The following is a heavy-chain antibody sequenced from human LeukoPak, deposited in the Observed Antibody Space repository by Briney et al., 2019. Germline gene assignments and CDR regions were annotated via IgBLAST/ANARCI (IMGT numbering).Heavy chain of an antibody. CDR1: GFTFSSYA. V-gene: IGHV3-30-3*01. D-gene: IGHD1-14*01. J-gene: IGHJ4*02. CDR2: ISSDGTNK. Sequence: GGSLRLSCAASGFTFSSYAMHWVRQAPGKGLEWVAVISSDGTNKYYADSVKGRFTISRDNAKKSLYLQMNSLRAEDTAIYYCARGVIPPPYWGQGTLVTVSS. CDR3: ARGVIPPPY.